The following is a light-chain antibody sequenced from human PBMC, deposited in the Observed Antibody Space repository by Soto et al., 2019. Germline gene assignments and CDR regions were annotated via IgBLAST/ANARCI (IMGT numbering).Light chain of an antibody. CDR1: QSISNW. J-gene: IGKJ5*01. CDR3: QQSYSTPIT. V-gene: IGKV1-39*01. Sequence: DIQMTQSPSSLSASVGDRVTITCRASQSISNWLAWYQQKPWTAPKVLIYHASNLQSGVPSRFSGSGSGTDFTLTISSLQPEDFATYYCQQSYSTPITFGQGTRLEI. CDR2: HAS.